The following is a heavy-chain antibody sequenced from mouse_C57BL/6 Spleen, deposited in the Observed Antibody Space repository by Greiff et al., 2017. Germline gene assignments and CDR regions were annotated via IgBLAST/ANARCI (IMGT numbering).Heavy chain of an antibody. J-gene: IGHJ2*01. CDR2: INPSTGGT. CDR1: GYSFTGYY. CDR3: ADRFDY. Sequence: VQLQQSGPELVKPGASVKISCKASGYSFTGYYMNWVKQSPEKSLEWIGEINPSTGGTTYNQKFKAKATLTVDKSSSTAYMQLKSLTSEDSAVYYCADRFDYWGQGTTLTVSS. V-gene: IGHV1-42*01.